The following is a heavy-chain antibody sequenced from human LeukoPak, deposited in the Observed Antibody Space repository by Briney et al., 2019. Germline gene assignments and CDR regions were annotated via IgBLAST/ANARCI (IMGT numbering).Heavy chain of an antibody. CDR2: VYYIGKP. J-gene: IGHJ3*01. CDR3: AGPFCSGGDFHHYSYDC. CDR1: GGSISDYF. Sequence: SETLSLTCSVSGGSISDYFWGWIRQPPGKGLEWIGHVYYIGKPTCSPSLESRVSISVDTSKNQFSLELTSVTAADTAVYYCAGPFCSGGDFHHYSYDCLGQGTVVTVSS. D-gene: IGHD3-10*02. V-gene: IGHV4-59*12.